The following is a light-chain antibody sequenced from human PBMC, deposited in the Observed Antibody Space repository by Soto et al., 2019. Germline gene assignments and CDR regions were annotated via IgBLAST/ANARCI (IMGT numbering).Light chain of an antibody. CDR1: QSVSGSY. CDR3: QFYGGSPLFT. V-gene: IGKV3-20*01. CDR2: GAS. Sequence: EIVLTQSPGTPSLSPGERATLSCRASQSVSGSYLAWYQQKPGQAPRLLIYGASSRATGIPDRFSGSESGTDFTLTISRLEPEDFAVYYCQFYGGSPLFTFGPGTKVDIK. J-gene: IGKJ3*01.